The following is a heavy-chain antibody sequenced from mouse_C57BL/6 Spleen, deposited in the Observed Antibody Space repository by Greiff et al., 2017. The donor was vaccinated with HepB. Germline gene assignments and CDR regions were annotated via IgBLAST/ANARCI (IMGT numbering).Heavy chain of an antibody. CDR2: ISSGSSTI. CDR1: GFTFSDYG. V-gene: IGHV5-17*01. CDR3: AREGPFPGYYFDY. J-gene: IGHJ2*01. Sequence: EVHLVESGGGLVKPGGSLKLSCAASGFTFSDYGMHWVRQAPEKGLEWVAYISSGSSTIYYADTVKGRFTISRDNAKNTLVLQMTSLRSEDTAMYYCAREGPFPGYYFDYWGQGTTLTVSS.